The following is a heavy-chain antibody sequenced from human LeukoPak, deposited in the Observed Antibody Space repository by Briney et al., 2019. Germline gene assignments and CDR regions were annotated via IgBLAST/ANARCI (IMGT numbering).Heavy chain of an antibody. CDR1: GGSISSSSYY. J-gene: IGHJ5*02. D-gene: IGHD3-10*01. Sequence: SETLSLTCTVSGGSISSSSYYWGWIRQPPGKGLEWIGSIYYSGSTYYNPSLKSRVTISVDASKNQFSLKLSSVPAADTAVYYCARHPTLLVRGVTSKYNWFDPWGQGTLVTVSS. CDR3: ARHPTLLVRGVTSKYNWFDP. V-gene: IGHV4-39*01. CDR2: IYYSGST.